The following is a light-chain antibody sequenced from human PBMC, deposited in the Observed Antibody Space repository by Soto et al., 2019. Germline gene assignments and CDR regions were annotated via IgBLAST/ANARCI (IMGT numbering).Light chain of an antibody. CDR1: QSVSSY. CDR3: LQDFNYPIT. J-gene: IGKJ5*01. CDR2: DAS. V-gene: IGKV3-11*01. Sequence: EIVLKHAASAQCVSLGGRPTLYSRASQSVSSYLAWYQQKPGQAPRILIYDASNRATGMPARFSGSGSGIDFTLTISSLLPEDFATYYCLQDFNYPITFGQGTRLEI.